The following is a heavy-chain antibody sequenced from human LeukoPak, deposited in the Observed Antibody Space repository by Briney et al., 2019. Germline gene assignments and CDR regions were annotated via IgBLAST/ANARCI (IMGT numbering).Heavy chain of an antibody. Sequence: GGSLRLSCAASGFTFDDYAMHWVRQAPGKGLEWISAISGSDRSTYYADSVKGRFTISRDNSKNTLYLQMNSLRAEDTAVYYCARERGETYYYDSSGPSTAFDIWGQGTMVTVSS. CDR3: ARERGETYYYDSSGPSTAFDI. CDR1: GFTFDDYA. V-gene: IGHV3-23*01. D-gene: IGHD3-22*01. CDR2: ISGSDRST. J-gene: IGHJ3*02.